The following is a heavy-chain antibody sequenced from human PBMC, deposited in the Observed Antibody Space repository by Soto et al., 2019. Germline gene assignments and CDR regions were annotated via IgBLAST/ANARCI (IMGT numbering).Heavy chain of an antibody. CDR3: ARDAPQRIGIAVAGTFDY. D-gene: IGHD6-19*01. CDR2: ISSSGSTI. CDR1: GFTFSSYE. V-gene: IGHV3-48*03. Sequence: VGSLRLSCAASGFTFSSYEMNWVRQAPGKGLEWVSYISSSGSTIYYADSVKGRFTISRDNAKNSLYLQMNSLRAEDTAVYYCARDAPQRIGIAVAGTFDYWGQGTLVTVSS. J-gene: IGHJ4*02.